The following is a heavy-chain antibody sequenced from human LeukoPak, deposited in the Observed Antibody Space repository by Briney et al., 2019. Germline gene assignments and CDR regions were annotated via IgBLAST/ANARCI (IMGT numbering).Heavy chain of an antibody. CDR3: ARGQGAGSHSDDAFDI. D-gene: IGHD3-10*01. Sequence: SETLSLTCTVSGGSISSRTYYWGWIRQPPGKGLEWIGTLYYSGSTNYNPSLKSRVTISVDTSKNQFSLKLSSVTAADTAVYYCARGQGAGSHSDDAFDIWGQGTMVTVSS. J-gene: IGHJ3*02. CDR1: GGSISSRTYY. CDR2: LYYSGST. V-gene: IGHV4-39*07.